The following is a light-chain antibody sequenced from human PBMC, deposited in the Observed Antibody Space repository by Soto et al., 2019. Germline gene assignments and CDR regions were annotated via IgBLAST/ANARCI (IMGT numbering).Light chain of an antibody. V-gene: IGKV3-20*01. CDR1: QSVSSSY. CDR2: GAS. CDR3: HQYGSSPRT. Sequence: EIVLTQSPGTLSWSPGERATLSCGASQSVSSSYLAWYQQKPGQAPRLLIYGASSRATGIPDRFSGSGSGTDFTLTISRLEPEDFAVYYCHQYGSSPRTFGQGTKVEIK. J-gene: IGKJ1*01.